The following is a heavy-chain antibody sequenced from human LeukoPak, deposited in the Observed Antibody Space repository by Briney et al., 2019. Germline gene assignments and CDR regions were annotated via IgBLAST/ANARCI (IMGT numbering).Heavy chain of an antibody. V-gene: IGHV3-23*01. CDR2: ISGSGGST. J-gene: IGHJ4*02. CDR1: GVTFSSYG. D-gene: IGHD1-26*01. CDR3: AKGHIRGATTLAGGLSFDY. Sequence: GASLRLSCEASGVTFSSYGMSWVRQAPGQGLEWVGAISGSGGSTYFADYVKGRFTISRDNSKNTQYLQMTSLRAEDTALYYCAKGHIRGATTLAGGLSFDYWGQGALVTVSS.